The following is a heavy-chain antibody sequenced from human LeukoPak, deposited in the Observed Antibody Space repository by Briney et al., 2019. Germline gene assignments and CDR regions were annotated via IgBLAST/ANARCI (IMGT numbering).Heavy chain of an antibody. V-gene: IGHV3-23*01. CDR2: ISGSGGST. D-gene: IGHD2-15*01. CDR1: GFTFSSYA. J-gene: IGHJ3*02. CDR3: VREYCSGGSCSDAFDI. Sequence: GGSLRLSCAASGFTFSSYAMSWVRQAPGKGLEWVSAISGSGGSTYYADSVRGRFTISRDNAKNSLFLRMNSLRAEDTAVYYCVREYCSGGSCSDAFDIWGQGTMVTVSS.